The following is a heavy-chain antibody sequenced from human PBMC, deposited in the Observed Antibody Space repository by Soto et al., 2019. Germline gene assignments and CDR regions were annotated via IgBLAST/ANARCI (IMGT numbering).Heavy chain of an antibody. J-gene: IGHJ4*02. CDR2: INPDTVST. Sequence: QVRLVQSGAEVQRPGASLNISCQATGYQFTGSYLHWVRRAPGHGLQWMGMINPDTVSTTYAETFEERVAMSPARPAGTVYLGLGSLRSDDTATYYCARHYCSGTSCYWYFDFWGQGTLVTVSS. CDR1: GYQFTGSY. V-gene: IGHV1-46*01. D-gene: IGHD2-2*01. CDR3: ARHYCSGTSCYWYFDF.